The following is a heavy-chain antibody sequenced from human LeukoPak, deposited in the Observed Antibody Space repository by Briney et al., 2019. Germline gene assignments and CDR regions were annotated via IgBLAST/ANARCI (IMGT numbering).Heavy chain of an antibody. V-gene: IGHV1-18*01. Sequence: ASVKVSCKASGYTFTTYGISWVRQASGQGLEWMGWISAYNGDTNYAQKFQGRVTMTTDTSTNTAYMELRSLRSDDTAMYYCARFARSRPFEYWGQGTLVTVSS. CDR1: GYTFTTYG. CDR3: ARFARSRPFEY. J-gene: IGHJ4*02. CDR2: ISAYNGDT. D-gene: IGHD5-24*01.